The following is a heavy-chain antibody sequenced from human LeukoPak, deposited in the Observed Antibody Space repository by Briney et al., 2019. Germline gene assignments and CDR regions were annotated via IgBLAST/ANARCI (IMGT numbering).Heavy chain of an antibody. CDR3: ARQKAVVVVAATPDEDYGDYVDYYYYMDV. CDR1: GFTFSRYW. Sequence: PGGSLRLSCAASGFTFSRYWMSWVRQAPGKGLEWVANIKEDGGEKYYVDSVKGRLTISRDNAKNSLNLQIKSLRAEDTAVYYCARQKAVVVVAATPDEDYGDYVDYYYYMDVWGKGTTVTVSS. D-gene: IGHD2-15*01. V-gene: IGHV3-7*01. CDR2: IKEDGGEK. J-gene: IGHJ6*03.